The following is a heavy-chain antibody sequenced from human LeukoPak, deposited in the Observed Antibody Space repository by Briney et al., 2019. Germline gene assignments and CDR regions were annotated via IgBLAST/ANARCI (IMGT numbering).Heavy chain of an antibody. CDR3: ARGQGTMIVVVDYYGMDV. V-gene: IGHV1-8*01. CDR1: GYTFTSYD. CDR2: MNPNSGNT. D-gene: IGHD3-22*01. J-gene: IGHJ6*02. Sequence: ASVKVSCKASGYTFTSYDINWVRQATGQGLEWMGWMNPNSGNTGYAQKFQGRVTMTRNTSISTAYMELSSLRSEDTAVYYCARGQGTMIVVVDYYGMDVWGQGTTVTVSS.